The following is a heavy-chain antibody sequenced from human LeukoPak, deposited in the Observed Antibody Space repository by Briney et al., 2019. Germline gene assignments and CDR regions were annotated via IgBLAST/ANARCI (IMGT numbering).Heavy chain of an antibody. Sequence: GGSLRLSCAASGFTFSSYAMNWVRQAPGNGLEWVSANSGSGGSTYYADSVKGRFTISRDNSKHTLYLQMNSLRAEDTAVYYCARRVATTPGHYAYWGQGTLVTVSS. J-gene: IGHJ4*02. CDR1: GFTFSSYA. V-gene: IGHV3-23*01. CDR2: NSGSGGST. CDR3: ARRVATTPGHYAY. D-gene: IGHD5-24*01.